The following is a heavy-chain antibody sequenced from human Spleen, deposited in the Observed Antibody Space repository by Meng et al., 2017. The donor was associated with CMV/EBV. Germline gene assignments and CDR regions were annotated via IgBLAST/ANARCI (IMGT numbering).Heavy chain of an antibody. CDR1: FTFSDYD. CDR3: ARDPYTSGWTPLYHFDY. CDR2: ISDTGITI. Sequence: FTFSDYDMSWIRQAPGKGLEWISYISDTGITIYYADSVKGRFTISRDNAKNSVYLQMNSLRAEDTAVYYCARDPYTSGWTPLYHFDYWGRGTLVTVSS. V-gene: IGHV3-11*01. D-gene: IGHD6-19*01. J-gene: IGHJ4*01.